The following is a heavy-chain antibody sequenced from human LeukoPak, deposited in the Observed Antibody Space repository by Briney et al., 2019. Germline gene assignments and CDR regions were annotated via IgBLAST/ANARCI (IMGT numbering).Heavy chain of an antibody. J-gene: IGHJ5*02. CDR1: GFTFSRQW. V-gene: IGHV3-7*05. CDR3: AKLPYGDYNHH. Sequence: PGGSLRLSCAASGFTFSRQWMSWVRQAPGKGLEWVSNINPDGSDKYYVDSVKVRFTISRDNAKSSLYLQMNSLRAEDTAVYYCAKLPYGDYNHHWGQGTLVTVSS. D-gene: IGHD4-17*01. CDR2: INPDGSDK.